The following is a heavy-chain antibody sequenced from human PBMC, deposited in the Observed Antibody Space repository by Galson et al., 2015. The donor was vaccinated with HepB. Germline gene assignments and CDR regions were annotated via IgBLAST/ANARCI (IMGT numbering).Heavy chain of an antibody. CDR3: SRHLATAATVEIDY. D-gene: IGHD6-13*01. CDR1: GYSFTNYW. CDR2: IDPTDSYT. J-gene: IGHJ4*02. Sequence: QSGAEVKKPGESLKISCKGSGYSFTNYWISWVRQMPGKGLEWMGRIDPTDSYTNYSPSFQGHVTISADKSISTAFLQWSTLKASDTAIYYCSRHLATAATVEIDYGGQGTLVTGSS. V-gene: IGHV5-10-1*01.